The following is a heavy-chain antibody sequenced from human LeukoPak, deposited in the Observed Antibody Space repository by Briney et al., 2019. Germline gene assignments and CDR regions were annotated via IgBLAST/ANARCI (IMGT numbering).Heavy chain of an antibody. D-gene: IGHD3-3*01. J-gene: IGHJ4*02. CDR1: GGSISSGSYY. Sequence: SETLSLTCTVSGGSISSGSYYWSWIRQPAGKGLEWIGRIYTSGSTNYNPSLKSRVTISVDTSKNQFSLKLSSVTAADTAVYYCARGRAFWSGYSDFDYWGQGTLVTVSS. CDR3: ARGRAFWSGYSDFDY. V-gene: IGHV4-61*02. CDR2: IYTSGST.